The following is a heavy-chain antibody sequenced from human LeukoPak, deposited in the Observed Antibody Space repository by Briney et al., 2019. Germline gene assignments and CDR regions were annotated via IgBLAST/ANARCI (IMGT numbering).Heavy chain of an antibody. CDR1: VYTFTSYY. V-gene: IGHV1-46*01. J-gene: IGHJ3*02. CDR2: INPSGCST. CDR3: ARDRSDYDIMTGPYDAFDI. D-gene: IGHD3-9*01. Sequence: ASVTVSFKASVYTFTSYYMHWVRQSPGQGLEWMGIINPSGCSTSYAQKFQGRVTMTRDTYTSTVYMELSSLRSEDTAVYYCARDRSDYDIMTGPYDAFDIWGQGTMVTVSS.